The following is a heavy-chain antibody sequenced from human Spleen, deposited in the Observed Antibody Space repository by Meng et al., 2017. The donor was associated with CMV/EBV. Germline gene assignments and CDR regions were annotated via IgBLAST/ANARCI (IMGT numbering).Heavy chain of an antibody. Sequence: GESLKISCSTSGYNFTSYWIGWVRQMPGKGLEWVGFIYPDDSHTQYSPSLQGQVTISADKSISTAYLQWSSLKASDTAMYYCVRLPDSGRYSLWSAFHIWGQGTMVTVSS. V-gene: IGHV5-51*01. CDR3: VRLPDSGRYSLWSAFHI. CDR1: GYNFTSYW. J-gene: IGHJ3*02. CDR2: IYPDDSHT. D-gene: IGHD1-26*01.